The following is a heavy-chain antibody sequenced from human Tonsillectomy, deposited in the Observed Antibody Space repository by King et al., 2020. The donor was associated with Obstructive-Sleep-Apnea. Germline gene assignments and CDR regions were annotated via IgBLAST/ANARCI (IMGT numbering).Heavy chain of an antibody. CDR2: IYHSGST. Sequence: QLQESGPGLVKPSGTLSLTCAVSGGSISSSNWWSWVRQPPGKGLEWIGEIYHSGSTYYNPSLRSRVTISVDKSNNQFSLKLDSVTAADTAVYYCARFITAYYFDTSGQNWGQGTLVTVSS. V-gene: IGHV4-4*02. D-gene: IGHD3-22*01. J-gene: IGHJ4*02. CDR3: ARFITAYYFDTSGQN. CDR1: GGSISSSNW.